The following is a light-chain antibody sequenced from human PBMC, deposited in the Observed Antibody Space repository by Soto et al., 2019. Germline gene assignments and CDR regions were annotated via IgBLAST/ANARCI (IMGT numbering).Light chain of an antibody. CDR2: SVS. Sequence: EVVLTQSPGTLSLSPGEGATLSCRASQSVRGNSLAWYQQKPGQAPRLLIYSVSSRATGIPDRLSGSGSGPDFTLTISRLEPEDFAVYYCQQYGALPVTFGPGITVDIK. CDR3: QQYGALPVT. V-gene: IGKV3-20*01. CDR1: QSVRGNS. J-gene: IGKJ3*01.